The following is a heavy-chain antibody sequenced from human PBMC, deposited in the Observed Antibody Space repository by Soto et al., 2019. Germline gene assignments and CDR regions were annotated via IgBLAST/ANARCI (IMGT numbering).Heavy chain of an antibody. D-gene: IGHD3-22*01. V-gene: IGHV3-23*01. J-gene: IGHJ4*02. CDR2: IIGSGGST. CDR3: AKDRNYYDSSGYDY. Sequence: RQSPGKGLEWVSTIIGSGGSTYYADSVKGRFSVSRDNSKNTLYLQMNSLRAEDTAVYYCAKDRNYYDSSGYDYWGQGTLVTVSS.